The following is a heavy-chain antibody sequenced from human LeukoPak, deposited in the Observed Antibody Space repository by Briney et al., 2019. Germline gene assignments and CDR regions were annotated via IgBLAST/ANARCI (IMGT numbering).Heavy chain of an antibody. D-gene: IGHD3-10*01. J-gene: IGHJ5*02. CDR1: GGTYSSYA. CDR3: ARDVTMVRGVTLNWFDL. Sequence: SVKVSCKASGGTYSSYAISWVRQAPAQGLEWMGWIIPIFGTANYAQKFQGRVTITTDESTSTAYMELSSLRSEDTAVYYCARDVTMVRGVTLNWFDLWGQGTLVTVSS. V-gene: IGHV1-69*05. CDR2: IIPIFGTA.